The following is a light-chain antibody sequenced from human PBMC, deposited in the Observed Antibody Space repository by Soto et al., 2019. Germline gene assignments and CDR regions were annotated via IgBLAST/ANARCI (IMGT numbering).Light chain of an antibody. CDR3: QQYFSTPWT. J-gene: IGKJ1*01. Sequence: DIVVTQSPDSLVVSLGERATINCKSSQSVLYSSNNNNYLAWYQQKPGQPPKLLIYWASTRESGVPDRFSGSGSGTDFTLTISSLQAEDVAVYYCQQYFSTPWTFGQGTKVEI. CDR1: QSVLYSSNNNNY. V-gene: IGKV4-1*01. CDR2: WAS.